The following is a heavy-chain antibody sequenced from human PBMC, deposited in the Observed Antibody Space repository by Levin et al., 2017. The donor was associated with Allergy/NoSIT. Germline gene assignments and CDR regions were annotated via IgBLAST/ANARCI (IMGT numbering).Heavy chain of an antibody. CDR2: ISYDGSNK. CDR3: AREGYCSGGSCSRHFDI. V-gene: IGHV3-30-3*01. CDR1: GFTFSSYA. J-gene: IGHJ3*02. D-gene: IGHD2-15*01. Sequence: PGGSLRLSCAASGFTFSSYAMHWVRQAPGKGLEWVAVISYDGSNKYYADSVKGRFTISRDNSKNTLYLQMNSLRAEDTAVYYCAREGYCSGGSCSRHFDIWGQGTMVTVSS.